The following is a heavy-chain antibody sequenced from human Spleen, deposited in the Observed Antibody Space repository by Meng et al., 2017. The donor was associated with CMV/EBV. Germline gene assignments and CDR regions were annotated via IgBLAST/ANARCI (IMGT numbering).Heavy chain of an antibody. V-gene: IGHV4-4*07. CDR2: IQGIGHT. CDR1: GSSINNYN. J-gene: IGHJ4*02. D-gene: IGHD3-16*01. Sequence: QVMKEDAARGVVTPSASLSLSVIVSGSSINNYNWNWVRQPAGQGREWIGLIQGIGHTISNPSLKSRVTVSLDASKSQFSLTLNSGTAADTATYYCAGSRPGGGACDYWGQGILVTVSS. CDR3: AGSRPGGGACDY.